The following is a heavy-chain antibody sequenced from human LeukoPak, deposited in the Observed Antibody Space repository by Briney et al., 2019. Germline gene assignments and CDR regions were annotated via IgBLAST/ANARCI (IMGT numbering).Heavy chain of an antibody. Sequence: PGGSLRLSCAVSGFTFSNYWMSWVRQAPGKGLEWAANIKQDGSEKYYVDSVKGRFTISRDNAKNSLYLQMNSLRAEDTAVYYCASAGHDGIGYKVCWGQGTLVTVSS. V-gene: IGHV3-7*05. D-gene: IGHD3-22*01. CDR2: IKQDGSEK. CDR3: ASAGHDGIGYKVC. CDR1: GFTFSNYW. J-gene: IGHJ4*02.